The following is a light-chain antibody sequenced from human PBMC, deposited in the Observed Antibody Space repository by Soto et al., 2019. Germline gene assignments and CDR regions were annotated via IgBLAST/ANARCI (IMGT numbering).Light chain of an antibody. CDR3: QQSYISPLT. CDR2: AAS. J-gene: IGKJ4*01. Sequence: DIQMTQYPSSLSASVGDRVTITCRASQSISNYLNWYQRKPGKTPKLLISAASSLQSGVPSRFSGSGSGTDFTLTISTLQREDFATYYCQQSYISPLTFGGGTKVEIK. V-gene: IGKV1-39*01. CDR1: QSISNY.